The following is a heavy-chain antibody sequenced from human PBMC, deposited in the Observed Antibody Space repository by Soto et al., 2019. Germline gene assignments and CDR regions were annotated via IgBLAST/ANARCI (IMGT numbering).Heavy chain of an antibody. Sequence: DVQLVESGGGLVQSGGSLRLSCRASGFTLSDYEMHWVRQAPGKGLEWVSYISTGSSTIYYADSVKGRFTISRDNANKSLFLEMNRLRPEDTAVYYCARVRAGAANGYYGMDVWGQGTTVTVSS. CDR2: ISTGSSTI. CDR1: GFTLSDYE. V-gene: IGHV3-48*03. CDR3: ARVRAGAANGYYGMDV. J-gene: IGHJ6*02. D-gene: IGHD1-26*01.